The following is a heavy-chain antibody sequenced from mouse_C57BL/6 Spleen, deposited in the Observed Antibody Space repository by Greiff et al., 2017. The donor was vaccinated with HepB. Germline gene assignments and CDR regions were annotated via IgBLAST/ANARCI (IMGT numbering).Heavy chain of an antibody. CDR3: ASERVITTVVATRYFDV. CDR2: ISYDGSN. D-gene: IGHD1-1*01. Sequence: ESGPGLVKPSQSLSLTCSVTGYSITSGYYWNWIRQFPGNKLEWMGYISYDGSNNYNPTLKNRISITRDTSKNQFFLKLNSVTTEDTATYYCASERVITTVVATRYFDVWGTGTTVTVSS. J-gene: IGHJ1*03. V-gene: IGHV3-6*01. CDR1: GYSITSGYY.